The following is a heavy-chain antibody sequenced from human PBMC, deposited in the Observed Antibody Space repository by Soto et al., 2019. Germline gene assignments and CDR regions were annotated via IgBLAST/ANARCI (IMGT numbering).Heavy chain of an antibody. CDR3: ARVVPCSVRSCYHGGDAFDI. Sequence: QVQLVESGGGVVQPGRSLRLSCAASGFTFSSYDMHWLRQAPGKGLEWVAVISYDGSNKYYADSVKGRFTISRDNSKNTLYLPMNCLRAADTTVYYCARVVPCSVRSCYHGGDAFDICGRGTIVTVSS. V-gene: IGHV3-30-3*01. J-gene: IGHJ3*02. CDR2: ISYDGSNK. D-gene: IGHD2-15*01. CDR1: GFTFSSYD.